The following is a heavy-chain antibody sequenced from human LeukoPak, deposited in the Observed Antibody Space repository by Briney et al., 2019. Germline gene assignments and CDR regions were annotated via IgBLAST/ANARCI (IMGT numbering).Heavy chain of an antibody. Sequence: GGSLRLSCAVTGFTFSTYSMNWVRQAPGKGLEWVSYISNSGSTMYYADSVKGRFTISRDNAKNSLYLQMNSLRPEDTAIYYCAREGVTTVTSILVVISFDYWGQGALVTVSS. CDR1: GFTFSTYS. CDR2: ISNSGSTM. V-gene: IGHV3-48*04. CDR3: AREGVTTVTSILVVISFDY. D-gene: IGHD3-22*01. J-gene: IGHJ4*02.